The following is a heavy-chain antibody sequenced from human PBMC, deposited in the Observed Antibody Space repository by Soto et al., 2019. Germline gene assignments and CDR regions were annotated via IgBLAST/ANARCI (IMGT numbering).Heavy chain of an antibody. CDR3: ARDTHSSSWYSRITYYYYGMDV. D-gene: IGHD6-13*01. CDR1: GFTFSSYA. J-gene: IGHJ6*02. V-gene: IGHV3-30-3*01. Sequence: GSLRLSCAASGFTFSSYAMHWVRQAPGKGLEWVAVISYDGSNKYYADSVKGRFTISRDNSKNTLYLQMNSLRAEDTAVYYCARDTHSSSWYSRITYYYYGMDVWGQGTTVTVSS. CDR2: ISYDGSNK.